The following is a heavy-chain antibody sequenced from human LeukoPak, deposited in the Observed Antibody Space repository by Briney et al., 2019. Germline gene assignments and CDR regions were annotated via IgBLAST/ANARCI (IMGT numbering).Heavy chain of an antibody. CDR1: GFTFSSYS. J-gene: IGHJ4*02. D-gene: IGHD3-10*01. CDR2: ISSTSSYI. V-gene: IGHV3-21*01. CDR3: ARSMSTYYYGSGSYYNFDY. Sequence: PGGSLRLSCAASGFTFSSYSMNWVRQAPGKGLEWVSSISSTSSYIYYADSVKGRFTISRDNAKNSLYLQMNSLRAEDTAVYYCARSMSTYYYGSGSYYNFDYWGQGTLVTVSS.